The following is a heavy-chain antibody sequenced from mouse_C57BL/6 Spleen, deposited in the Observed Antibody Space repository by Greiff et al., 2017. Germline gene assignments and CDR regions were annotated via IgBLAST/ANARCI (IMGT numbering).Heavy chain of an antibody. Sequence: DVMLVESGGGLVKPGGSLKLSCAASGFTFSDYGMHWVRQAPEKGLEWVAYISSGSSTIYYADTVKGRFTISRDNAKNTLFLQMTSLRSEDTAMYYCARPVGGYFDVWGTGTTVTVSS. J-gene: IGHJ1*03. V-gene: IGHV5-17*01. CDR1: GFTFSDYG. CDR3: ARPVGGYFDV. D-gene: IGHD1-1*01. CDR2: ISSGSSTI.